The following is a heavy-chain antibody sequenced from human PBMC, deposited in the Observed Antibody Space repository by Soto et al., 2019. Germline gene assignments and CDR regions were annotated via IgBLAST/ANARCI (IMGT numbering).Heavy chain of an antibody. CDR3: ARATYYYDSSGYYVY. V-gene: IGHV4-61*01. D-gene: IGHD3-22*01. CDR2: IYYSGST. Sequence: SETLSLTCTVSGGSVSSGSYYWSWIRQPPGKGLEWIGYIYYSGSTNYNPSLKSRVTISVDTSKDQFSLKLSSVTAADTAVYYCARATYYYDSSGYYVYWGQGTLVTVSS. J-gene: IGHJ4*02. CDR1: GGSVSSGSYY.